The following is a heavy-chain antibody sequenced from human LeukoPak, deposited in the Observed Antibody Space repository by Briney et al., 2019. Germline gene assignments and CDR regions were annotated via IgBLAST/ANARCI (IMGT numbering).Heavy chain of an antibody. CDR1: GFTFSTYS. D-gene: IGHD1-26*01. CDR2: ISSSSSVM. CDR3: ASGRGQVGATDF. V-gene: IGHV3-48*02. Sequence: GGSLRLSCAASGFTFSTYSMNWVRQAPGKGLEWISYISSSSSVMYYADSVRGRFTISRDNAENSLYLQMNSLRDEDTAVYYCASGRGQVGATDFWGQGTLVTVSS. J-gene: IGHJ4*02.